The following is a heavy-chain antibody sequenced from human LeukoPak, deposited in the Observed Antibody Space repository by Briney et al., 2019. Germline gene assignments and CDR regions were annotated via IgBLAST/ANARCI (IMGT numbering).Heavy chain of an antibody. J-gene: IGHJ6*03. CDR1: GFTFDDYG. CDR3: ARFDVGYYYYMDV. V-gene: IGHV3-20*04. CDR2: INWNGGST. Sequence: PGGSLRLSXAASGFTFDDYGMSWVRQAPGKGLEWVSGINWNGGSTGYADSVKGRFTISRDNAKNSLYLQMNSLRAEDTALYYCARFDVGYYYYMDVWGKGTTVTVSS. D-gene: IGHD1-26*01.